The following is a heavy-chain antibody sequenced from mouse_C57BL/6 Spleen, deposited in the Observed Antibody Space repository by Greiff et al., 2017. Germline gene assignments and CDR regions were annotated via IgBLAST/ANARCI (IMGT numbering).Heavy chain of an antibody. CDR1: GYTVTDYE. CDR2: IDPEPGGT. D-gene: IGHD1-1*01. V-gene: IGHV1-15*01. J-gene: IGHJ2*01. CDR3: TFITTVVATGDYFDS. Sequence: VQLQQSGAELVRPGASVTLSCTASGYTVTDYEMHWVKQTPVHGLEWIGAIDPEPGGTAYNQQFKGKAILTADKSSSTAYMYLRSLTSEDSAVYYCTFITTVVATGDYFDSRGQGTTRPASS.